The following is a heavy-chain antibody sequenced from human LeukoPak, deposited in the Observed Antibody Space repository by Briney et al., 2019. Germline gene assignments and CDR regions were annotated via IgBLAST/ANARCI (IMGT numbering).Heavy chain of an antibody. Sequence: GESLKISCKGSGYSFTSYWIGWLRQMPGKGLEWMGIIYPGDSDTRYSPSFQGQVTISADKSISTAYLQWSSLKASDTAMYYCARGPYYYGSGSYYNVQDYWGQGTLVTVSS. CDR3: ARGPYYYGSGSYYNVQDY. CDR2: IYPGDSDT. J-gene: IGHJ4*02. CDR1: GYSFTSYW. V-gene: IGHV5-51*01. D-gene: IGHD3-10*01.